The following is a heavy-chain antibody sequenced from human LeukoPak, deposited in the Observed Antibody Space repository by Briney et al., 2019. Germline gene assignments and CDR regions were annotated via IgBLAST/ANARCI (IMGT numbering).Heavy chain of an antibody. CDR1: GFTFSSYW. J-gene: IGHJ4*02. Sequence: GGSLRLSCAASGFTFSSYWMHWVRQAPGQGLEWMGWINPNSGGTNYAQKFQGRVTMTRGTSISTAYMELSRLRSDDTAVYYCARDMGIVATHYWGQGTLVTVSS. CDR2: INPNSGGT. D-gene: IGHD5-12*01. V-gene: IGHV1-2*02. CDR3: ARDMGIVATHY.